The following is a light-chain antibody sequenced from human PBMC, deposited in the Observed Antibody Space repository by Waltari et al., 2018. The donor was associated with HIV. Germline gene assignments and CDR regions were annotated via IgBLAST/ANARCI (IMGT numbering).Light chain of an antibody. J-gene: IGKJ4*01. CDR3: QQYNNWPLT. V-gene: IGKV3-15*01. Sequence: EIVMTQSPATLSVSPGERVTFSCRASHSVSSKLAWYQQKPGQAPRRLIYAASTRATGIPARFSGGGSVTEFTLTISSLQSEDFAVYFCQQYNNWPLTFGGGTRVEI. CDR2: AAS. CDR1: HSVSSK.